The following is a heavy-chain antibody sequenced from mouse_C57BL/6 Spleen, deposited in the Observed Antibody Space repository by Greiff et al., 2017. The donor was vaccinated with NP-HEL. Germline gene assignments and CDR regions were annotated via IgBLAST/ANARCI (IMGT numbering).Heavy chain of an antibody. CDR1: GYTFTDYE. J-gene: IGHJ2*01. CDR2: IDPETGGT. Sequence: QVQLKESGAELVRPGASVTLSCKASGYTFTDYEMHWVKQTPVHGLEWIGAIDPETGGTAYNQKFKGKAILTADKSSSTAYMERRSLTSEDSAVYYCTRGGNSPFDYWGQGTTLTVSS. V-gene: IGHV1-15*01. CDR3: TRGGNSPFDY. D-gene: IGHD2-1*01.